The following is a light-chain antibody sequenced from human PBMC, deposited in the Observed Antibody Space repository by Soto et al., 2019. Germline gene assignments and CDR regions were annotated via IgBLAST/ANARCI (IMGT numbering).Light chain of an antibody. V-gene: IGLV2-14*01. CDR1: NSDVGGYDS. CDR3: NSYARTSTWV. J-gene: IGLJ3*02. CDR2: DVS. Sequence: QSALTQPASVSGSPGQSITISCTGTNSDVGGYDSVSWYQQHPGKAPKLMIYDVSSRPSGVSHRFSGSKSGNTASLTISGLQAEDEADYYCNSYARTSTWVFGGGTKVTVL.